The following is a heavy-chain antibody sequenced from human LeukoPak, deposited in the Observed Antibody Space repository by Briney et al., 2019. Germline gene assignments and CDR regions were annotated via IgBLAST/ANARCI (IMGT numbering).Heavy chain of an antibody. CDR3: AREYCTTNNCYNWGLGY. CDR1: GFSFSTYT. J-gene: IGHJ4*02. D-gene: IGHD2-2*02. CDR2: IASNGGTK. V-gene: IGHV3-64*01. Sequence: GGSLRLSCAASGFSFSTYTMRWVRQAPGKGLEYVSGIASNGGTKDYANSVKGRFTISRDSSKNTVYLQMGSLRAEDMAVYYCAREYCTTNNCYNWGLGYWGQGTLVTVSS.